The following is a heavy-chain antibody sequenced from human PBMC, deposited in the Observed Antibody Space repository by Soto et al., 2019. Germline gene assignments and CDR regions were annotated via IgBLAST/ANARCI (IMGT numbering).Heavy chain of an antibody. CDR2: ISSSSSYI. V-gene: IGHV3-21*01. J-gene: IGHJ1*01. D-gene: IGHD5-12*01. Sequence: PGGSLRLSCAACGFTFSSYSMNWVRQAPWKGLEWVSSISSSSSYIYYADSVKGRFTISRDNAKNSLYLQMNSLRAEDTAVYYCAREALIHSGYDSHWXQGTLVTVSS. CDR3: AREALIHSGYDSH. CDR1: GFTFSSYS.